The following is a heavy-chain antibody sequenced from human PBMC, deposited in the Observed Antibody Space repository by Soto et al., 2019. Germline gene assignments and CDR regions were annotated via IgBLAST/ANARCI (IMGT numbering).Heavy chain of an antibody. CDR2: ISHSGST. J-gene: IGHJ4*02. CDR1: GGSISNSNW. D-gene: IGHD1-26*01. V-gene: IGHV4-4*02. Sequence: QVQLQESGPGLVKPSWTLSLTCGAVGGSISNSNWWTWVRQPPGKGLEWIGEISHSGSTNYTSTLMSRVTISLDNVKNQCSLTLTSVTAAGTAVYYCANRQRVGAAIWSQGTLVTVSS. CDR3: ANRQRVGAAI.